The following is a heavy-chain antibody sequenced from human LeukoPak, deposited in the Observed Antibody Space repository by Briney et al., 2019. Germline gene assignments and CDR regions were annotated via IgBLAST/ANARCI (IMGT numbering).Heavy chain of an antibody. CDR2: INPNSGGT. CDR3: AKYARGSWTSFDP. CDR1: GYTFTGYY. J-gene: IGHJ5*02. D-gene: IGHD3-10*01. Sequence: ASVRVSCKASGYTFTGYYMHWVRQAPGQGLEWMGWINPNSGGTNYAQKFQGRVTMTRDTSTSTAYMELSRLRSDDTAVYYCAKYARGSWTSFDPWGQGTLVTVSS. V-gene: IGHV1-2*02.